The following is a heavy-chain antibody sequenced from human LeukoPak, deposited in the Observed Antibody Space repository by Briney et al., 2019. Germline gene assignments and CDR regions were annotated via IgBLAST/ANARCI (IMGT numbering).Heavy chain of an antibody. V-gene: IGHV3-30*04. CDR1: GFTSRNYE. J-gene: IGHJ4*02. CDR2: ATIDERSV. CDR3: AREALGYRGYDPDYFDS. D-gene: IGHD5-12*01. Sequence: GGSLGLSCPASGFTSRNYEMHGFGKAPAKGREGLEVATIDERSVFCADSVQGRFIISRDNSKTTLYLQMNNLRPEDTALYYCAREALGYRGYDPDYFDSWGQGTLVIVSS.